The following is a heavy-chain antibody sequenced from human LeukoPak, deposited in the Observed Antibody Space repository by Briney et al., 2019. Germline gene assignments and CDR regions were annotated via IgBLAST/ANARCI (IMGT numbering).Heavy chain of an antibody. Sequence: GASVKVSCKASGGTFSSYAISWVRQAPGQGLEWMGGIIPIFGTANYAQKFQGRVTITADESTSTAYMELSSLGSEDTAVYYCARGRWELLGQAAFDIWGQGTMVTVSS. J-gene: IGHJ3*02. CDR1: GGTFSSYA. V-gene: IGHV1-69*13. CDR2: IIPIFGTA. CDR3: ARGRWELLGQAAFDI. D-gene: IGHD1-26*01.